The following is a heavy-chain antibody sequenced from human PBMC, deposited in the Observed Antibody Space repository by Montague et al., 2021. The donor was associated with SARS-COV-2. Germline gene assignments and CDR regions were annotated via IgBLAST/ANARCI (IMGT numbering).Heavy chain of an antibody. J-gene: IGHJ6*02. CDR2: ITNSGSV. CDR3: ARQKLRPHKPIKKEFYYYGLDI. Sequence: SGTLSLTCAAYGGSFSRYSYNWVRQAPGKGLEWIGEITNSGSVNYQPSLNNRVTISVDPSKSQVSLRLTSVTVADTAIYFCARQKLRPHKPIKKEFYYYGLDIWGQGTTVTVS. V-gene: IGHV4-34*01. CDR1: GGSFSRYS.